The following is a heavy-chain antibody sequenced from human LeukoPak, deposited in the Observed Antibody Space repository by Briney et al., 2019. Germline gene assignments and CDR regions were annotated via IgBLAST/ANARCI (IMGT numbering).Heavy chain of an antibody. J-gene: IGHJ6*02. CDR3: AKEVVSMIVGVLYGMDV. CDR2: INPNSGET. CDR1: GYTFTGYY. Sequence: GASVTVSCKPSGYTFTGYYIHWVRQAPGQGPEWMGWINPNSGETSTAHKFQGRVTMTRDTSINTAYMELSRLTSDDTAVYYCAKEVVSMIVGVLYGMDVWGQGTAVTVSS. D-gene: IGHD3-22*01. V-gene: IGHV1-2*02.